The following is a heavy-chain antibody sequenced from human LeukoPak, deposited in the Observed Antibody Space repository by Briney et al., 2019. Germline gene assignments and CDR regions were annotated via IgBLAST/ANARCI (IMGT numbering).Heavy chain of an antibody. V-gene: IGHV4-34*01. J-gene: IGHJ4*02. D-gene: IGHD3-10*01. CDR3: ARDPRRVRGVIPAYYFDY. Sequence: KPSETLTLTCAVYGGSFSGYYWRWIRQPPGKGLEWIGEINHSGSNNYNPSLKSRVTISVDTSKNQFSLKLSSVTAADTAVYYCARDPRRVRGVIPAYYFDYWGQGTLVTVSS. CDR1: GGSFSGYY. CDR2: INHSGSN.